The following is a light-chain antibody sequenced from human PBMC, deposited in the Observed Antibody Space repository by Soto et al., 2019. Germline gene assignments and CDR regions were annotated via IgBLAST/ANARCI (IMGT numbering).Light chain of an antibody. J-gene: IGKJ5*01. CDR1: QGISNH. Sequence: DIQMTQSPSAMSASVGDRVTITCRASQGISNHLVWFQQRPGKVPKRLIYDASSLQTGVPSRFSGSGSGTDFTISSLQPEDIATYYCQQYDNLPTFGQGTRLEIK. CDR3: QQYDNLPT. V-gene: IGKV1-17*03. CDR2: DAS.